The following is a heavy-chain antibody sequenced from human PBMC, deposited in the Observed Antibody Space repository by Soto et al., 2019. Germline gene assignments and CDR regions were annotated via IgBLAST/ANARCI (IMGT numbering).Heavy chain of an antibody. V-gene: IGHV3-9*01. CDR3: AKERVRDFDG. Sequence: VQLVESGGGLVRPGGSLRLSCAASGFTFDDHAMHWVRQAPGKGLEWISAITWNSVALYYADSVKGRFTISRDNAKNSLYLQMNSLRPEDTALYYCAKERVRDFDGWGQGTLVTVSS. CDR2: ITWNSVAL. D-gene: IGHD3-9*01. J-gene: IGHJ4*02. CDR1: GFTFDDHA.